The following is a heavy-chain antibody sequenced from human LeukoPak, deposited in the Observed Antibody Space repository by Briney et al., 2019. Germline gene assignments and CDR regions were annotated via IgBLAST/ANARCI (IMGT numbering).Heavy chain of an antibody. D-gene: IGHD5-24*01. V-gene: IGHV4-59*01. CDR3: AIGFTLEIFCGYNQGAFDI. CDR1: GGSISSYY. Sequence: PSETLSLTCTVAGGSISSYYWSWIRQPPGKGLEWIGYIYYSGSTNYNPSLKSRVTISVDTSKNQFSLKLSSVTAADTAVYYCAIGFTLEIFCGYNQGAFDIWGQGTMVTVSS. J-gene: IGHJ3*02. CDR2: IYYSGST.